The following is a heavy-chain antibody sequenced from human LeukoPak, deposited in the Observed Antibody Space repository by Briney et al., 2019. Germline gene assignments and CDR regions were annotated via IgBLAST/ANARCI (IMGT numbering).Heavy chain of an antibody. Sequence: GGSLRLSCAASGFTFSSYWMSWVRQAPGTGLEWVANIKEDGSEKYYADSVKGRFTISRDNAKNSLYLQMNSLRAEDTAVYYCASAYYYGSGSYSPYDYWGQGTLVTVSS. V-gene: IGHV3-7*01. CDR3: ASAYYYGSGSYSPYDY. D-gene: IGHD3-10*01. CDR1: GFTFSSYW. J-gene: IGHJ4*02. CDR2: IKEDGSEK.